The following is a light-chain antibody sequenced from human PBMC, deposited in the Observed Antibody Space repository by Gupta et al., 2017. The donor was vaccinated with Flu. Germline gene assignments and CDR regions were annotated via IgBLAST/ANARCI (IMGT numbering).Light chain of an antibody. Sequence: GQSVTISCSESNSNIGSKYVYWHQQTPGAAPRLIISRDDQRSSGVPDRFSSSKSGPSASLAISGLRSEDEADYYCAVWDDSLVVFGGGTKLSVL. CDR2: RDD. CDR3: AVWDDSLVV. CDR1: NSNIGSKY. V-gene: IGLV1-47*01. J-gene: IGLJ2*01.